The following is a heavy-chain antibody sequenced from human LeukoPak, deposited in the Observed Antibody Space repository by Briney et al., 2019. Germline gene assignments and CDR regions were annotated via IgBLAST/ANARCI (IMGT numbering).Heavy chain of an antibody. J-gene: IGHJ6*02. CDR1: GFTFSSYS. Sequence: GGSLRLSCAASGFTFSSYSMNWARQAPGKGLEWVSSISSSSNYIYYADSVKGRFTISRDNAKNSLYLLMNSLRAEDAVVYYCARGDRPMVPQAMDVWGQGTTVTVSS. CDR3: ARGDRPMVPQAMDV. D-gene: IGHD3-10*01. CDR2: ISSSSNYI. V-gene: IGHV3-21*01.